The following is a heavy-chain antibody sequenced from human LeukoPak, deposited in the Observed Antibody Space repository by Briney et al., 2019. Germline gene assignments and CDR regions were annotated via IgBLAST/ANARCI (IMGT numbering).Heavy chain of an antibody. CDR3: AAEAAYYYDSRDAFDV. J-gene: IGHJ3*01. D-gene: IGHD3-22*01. Sequence: SVKVSCKASGFTFTSSAVQWVRQARGQRLEWIGWTVVGSGNTNYAQKFQERVTITRDMSTSLVYMELSSLRSEDTAVYYCAAEAAYYYDSRDAFDVWGQGTMVTVSS. CDR1: GFTFTSSA. CDR2: TVVGSGNT. V-gene: IGHV1-58*01.